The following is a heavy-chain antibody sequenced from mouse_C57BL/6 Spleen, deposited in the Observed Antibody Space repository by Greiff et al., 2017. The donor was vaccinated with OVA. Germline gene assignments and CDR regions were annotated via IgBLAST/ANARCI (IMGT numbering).Heavy chain of an antibody. J-gene: IGHJ2*01. CDR2: INPNNGGT. Sequence: EVQLQQSGPELVKPGASVTMSCKASGYTFTDYNMHWVKQSHGKSLEWIGYINPNNGGTSYNQKFKGKATLTVNKSSSTAYMELRSLTSEDSAVYYCARSFYDYDGGSFDYWGQGTTLTVSS. V-gene: IGHV1-22*01. D-gene: IGHD2-4*01. CDR1: GYTFTDYN. CDR3: ARSFYDYDGGSFDY.